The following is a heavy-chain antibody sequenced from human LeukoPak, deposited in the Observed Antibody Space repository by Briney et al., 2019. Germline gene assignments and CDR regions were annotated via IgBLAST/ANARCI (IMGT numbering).Heavy chain of an antibody. J-gene: IGHJ6*03. V-gene: IGHV3-30*02. Sequence: PGGSLRLSCAASGFTFSSYGMHWVRQAPGKGLEWVAFIRYDGSNKYYADSVKGRFTISRDNSKNTLYLQMNSLRAEDTAVYYCAKVGYCSSTSCYTNYYYMDVWGKGTTVTVSS. CDR1: GFTFSSYG. D-gene: IGHD2-2*02. CDR2: IRYDGSNK. CDR3: AKVGYCSSTSCYTNYYYMDV.